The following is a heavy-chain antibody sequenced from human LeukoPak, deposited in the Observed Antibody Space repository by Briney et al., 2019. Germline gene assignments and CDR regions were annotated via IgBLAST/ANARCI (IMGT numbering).Heavy chain of an antibody. CDR1: GGTFSSYA. J-gene: IGHJ4*02. D-gene: IGHD3-3*01. Sequence: SVKVSCKASGGTFSSYAISWVRQAPGQGLEWMGRIIPIFGTANYAQKFQGRVTITTDESTSTAYMELSSLRSEDTAVYYCARDSPQGYDFWSGYYGYWGQGTLVTVSS. CDR2: IIPIFGTA. CDR3: ARDSPQGYDFWSGYYGY. V-gene: IGHV1-69*05.